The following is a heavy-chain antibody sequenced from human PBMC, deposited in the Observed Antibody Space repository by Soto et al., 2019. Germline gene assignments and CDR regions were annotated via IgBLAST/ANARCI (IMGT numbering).Heavy chain of an antibody. Sequence: QITLKESGPTLVKPTQTLTLTCTFSGFSLSTTRVAVGWIRQPPGKALEWLALIFWDDDKRYSPFLKSRLTITKDTSKNQMVLTMTNMAPVYTATYYCSHIVVAGLGYYFDYWGQGTLVTVSS. CDR2: IFWDDDK. J-gene: IGHJ4*02. CDR3: SHIVVAGLGYYFDY. V-gene: IGHV2-5*02. CDR1: GFSLSTTRVA. D-gene: IGHD6-19*01.